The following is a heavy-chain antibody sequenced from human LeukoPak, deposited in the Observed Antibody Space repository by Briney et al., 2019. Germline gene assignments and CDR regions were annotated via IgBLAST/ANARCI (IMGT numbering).Heavy chain of an antibody. J-gene: IGHJ5*02. Sequence: PSETLSLTCTVSGGSISSSSYSWGWIRQPPGKGLEWIGSIYYSGSTYYNPSLKSRVTISVDTSKNQFSLKLSSVTAADTAVYYCTRRAAAGWFDPWGQGTLVTVSS. CDR1: GGSISSSSYS. CDR3: TRRAAAGWFDP. V-gene: IGHV4-39*01. CDR2: IYYSGST. D-gene: IGHD6-13*01.